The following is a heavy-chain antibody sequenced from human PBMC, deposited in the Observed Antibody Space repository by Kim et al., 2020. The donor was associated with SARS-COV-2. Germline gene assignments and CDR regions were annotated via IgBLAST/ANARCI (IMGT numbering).Heavy chain of an antibody. V-gene: IGHV4-34*01. J-gene: IGHJ4*02. D-gene: IGHD1-26*01. Sequence: YKPSLKSRVTISVDTSKNQFSLKLISVTAADTAVYYCAREKTYSGSYYDYWGQGTLVTVSS. CDR3: AREKTYSGSYYDY.